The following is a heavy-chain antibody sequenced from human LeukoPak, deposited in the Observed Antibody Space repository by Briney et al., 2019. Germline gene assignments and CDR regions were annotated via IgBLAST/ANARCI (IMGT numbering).Heavy chain of an antibody. J-gene: IGHJ6*03. V-gene: IGHV1-24*01. CDR3: ATDEHRYIGSRPWIYYMDV. Sequence: GASVKVSCKVSGYTLTELSMHWVRQAPGKGLEWMGGFDPEDGETIYAQKFQGRVTMTEDTSTDTAYMELSSLRSEDTAVYYCATDEHRYIGSRPWIYYMDVWGKGTTVTVSS. CDR1: GYTLTELS. CDR2: FDPEDGET. D-gene: IGHD2-2*03.